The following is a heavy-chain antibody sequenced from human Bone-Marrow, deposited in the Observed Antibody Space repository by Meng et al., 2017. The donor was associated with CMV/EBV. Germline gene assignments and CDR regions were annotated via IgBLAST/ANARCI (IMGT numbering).Heavy chain of an antibody. D-gene: IGHD6-6*01. V-gene: IGHV3-23*01. J-gene: IGHJ4*02. CDR2: ISGSGGST. CDR1: GFTFSSYA. CDR3: AKDSTEYSSSNFDY. Sequence: GESLKISCAASGFTFSSYAMSWVRQAPGKGLEWVSAISGSGGSTYYADSVKGRFTISRDNSKNTLYLQMNSLRAEDTAVYYCAKDSTEYSSSNFDYWGQGTLATVSS.